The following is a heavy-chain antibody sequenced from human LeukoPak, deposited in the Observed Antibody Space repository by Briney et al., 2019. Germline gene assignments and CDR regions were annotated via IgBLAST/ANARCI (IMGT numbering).Heavy chain of an antibody. J-gene: IGHJ3*02. Sequence: ASAKVSCKASGYTFTSYDINWVRQATGQGLEWMGWMNPNSGNTGYAQKFQGRVTMTRNTSISTAYMELSSLRSEDTAVYYCAITSPLRDYAGPGAFDIWGQGTMVTVSS. V-gene: IGHV1-8*01. CDR2: MNPNSGNT. CDR1: GYTFTSYD. CDR3: AITSPLRDYAGPGAFDI. D-gene: IGHD4-17*01.